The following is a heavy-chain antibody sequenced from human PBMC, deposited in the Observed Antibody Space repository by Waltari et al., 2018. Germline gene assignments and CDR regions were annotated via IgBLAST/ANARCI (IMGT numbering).Heavy chain of an antibody. CDR3: ASSGIVVPDTANAFDV. D-gene: IGHD2-21*01. J-gene: IGHJ3*01. CDR2: ISWDGSSA. V-gene: IGHV3-43D*03. CDR1: GFTFDNDD. Sequence: EVQLVESGGVVVQPGGSVRLACAGSGFTFDNDDIHWVRQAAGKGLAWFSLISWDGSSAYYADSVEGRFTVSRDNSKNSLYLQMNSLRTEDTGLYYCASSGIVVPDTANAFDVWGQGTLVTVSS.